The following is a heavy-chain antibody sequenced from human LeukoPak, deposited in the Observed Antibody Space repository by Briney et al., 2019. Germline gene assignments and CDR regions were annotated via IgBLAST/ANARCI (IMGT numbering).Heavy chain of an antibody. Sequence: GGSLRLSCAASGFTFSTYAMNWVRQAPGKGLEWVSGISGSGGTTYYADSVKGRFTISRDNAKNSLYLQMNSLRAEDTAVYYCARDSRSREEAPSDYWGQGTLVTVSS. D-gene: IGHD1-26*01. V-gene: IGHV3-23*01. CDR2: ISGSGGTT. J-gene: IGHJ4*02. CDR1: GFTFSTYA. CDR3: ARDSRSREEAPSDY.